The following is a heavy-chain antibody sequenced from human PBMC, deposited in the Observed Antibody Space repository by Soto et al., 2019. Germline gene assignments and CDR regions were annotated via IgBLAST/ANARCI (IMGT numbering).Heavy chain of an antibody. J-gene: IGHJ6*02. Sequence: QGQLVQSGAEVKKPGSSVKVSCKASGGTFSSYAISWVRQAPGQGLEWMGGIIPIFGTANYAQKFQGRVTITADDSTSTAYMELSSLRSEDTAVYYCASHGITGTWVYYYGMDVWGQGTTVTVSS. CDR1: GGTFSSYA. V-gene: IGHV1-69*12. CDR3: ASHGITGTWVYYYGMDV. CDR2: IIPIFGTA. D-gene: IGHD1-7*01.